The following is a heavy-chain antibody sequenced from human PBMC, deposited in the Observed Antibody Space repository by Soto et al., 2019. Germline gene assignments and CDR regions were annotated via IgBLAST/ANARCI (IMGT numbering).Heavy chain of an antibody. CDR3: ARAQRWLQFDYYYGMDV. CDR1: GFTFSDYY. D-gene: IGHD5-12*01. J-gene: IGHJ6*02. V-gene: IGHV3-11*05. Sequence: QVQLVESGGGLVKPGGSLRLSCAASGFTFSDYYMSWIRQSPGKGLEWVSYISSSSTYTNYADSVKGRFTISRDNAKNSLYLQMNSLRAEDTAVYYCARAQRWLQFDYYYGMDVWGQGTTVTVSS. CDR2: ISSSSTYT.